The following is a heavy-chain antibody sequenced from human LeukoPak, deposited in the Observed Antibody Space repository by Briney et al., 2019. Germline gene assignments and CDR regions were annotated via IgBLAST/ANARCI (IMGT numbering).Heavy chain of an antibody. CDR1: GFTFSTYN. CDR2: ISSGSSTI. Sequence: GGSLRLSCAASGFTFSTYNMNWVRQAPGKGLEWLSYISSGSSTIYYADSVEGRFTVSRDNAKNSLYLQMNSLRDEDTAVYYCARGETARVDYWGQGILVTVSS. CDR3: ARGETARVDY. J-gene: IGHJ4*02. D-gene: IGHD3-16*01. V-gene: IGHV3-48*02.